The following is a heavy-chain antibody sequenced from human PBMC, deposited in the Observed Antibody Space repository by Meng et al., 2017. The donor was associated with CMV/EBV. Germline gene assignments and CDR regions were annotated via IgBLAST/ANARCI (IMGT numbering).Heavy chain of an antibody. V-gene: IGHV3-74*01. CDR1: SYW. D-gene: IGHD3-3*01. CDR3: ARDLPGEYDFWSGYSYLFDY. J-gene: IGHJ4*02. CDR2: INNDGSST. Sequence: SYWMHWARQVPVEGLMWVSRINNDGSSTSYAESVKGRFTISRDNAKNTLYLQMNSLRAEDTAVYYCARDLPGEYDFWSGYSYLFDYWGQGTLVTVSS.